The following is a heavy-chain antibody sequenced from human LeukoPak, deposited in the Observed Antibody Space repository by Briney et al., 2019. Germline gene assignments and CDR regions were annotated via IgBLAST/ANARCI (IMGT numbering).Heavy chain of an antibody. CDR1: GLTFDDYA. V-gene: IGHV3-9*01. CDR3: AKDIGDSPLGAPADY. J-gene: IGHJ4*02. Sequence: PGRSLRLSCSASGLTFDDYAMHWVRQAPGKGLEWVSGISWNSGSIGYADSVKGRFTISRDNAKNSLHLQMNSLRAEDTALYYCAKDIGDSPLGAPADYWGQGTLVTVSS. CDR2: ISWNSGSI. D-gene: IGHD1-26*01.